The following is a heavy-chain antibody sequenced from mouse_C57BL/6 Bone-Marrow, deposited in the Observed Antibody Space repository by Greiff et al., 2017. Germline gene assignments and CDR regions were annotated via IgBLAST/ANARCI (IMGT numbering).Heavy chain of an antibody. CDR3: ARRGDITTVVATGNYAMDD. J-gene: IGHJ4*01. D-gene: IGHD1-1*01. CDR1: GFSLTSYA. CDR2: IWTGGGT. Sequence: QVQLKESGPGLVAPSQSLSITCTVSGFSLTSYAISWVRQPPGKGLEWLGVIWTGGGTNYNSALKSRLSISKDNSKSQVFLKMNSLQTDDTARYYCARRGDITTVVATGNYAMDDWGQGTSVTVSS. V-gene: IGHV2-9-1*01.